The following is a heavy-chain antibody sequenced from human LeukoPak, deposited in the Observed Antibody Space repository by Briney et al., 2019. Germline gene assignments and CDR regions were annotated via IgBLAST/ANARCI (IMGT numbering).Heavy chain of an antibody. CDR2: IIPIFGTA. J-gene: IGHJ4*02. D-gene: IGHD1-14*01. V-gene: IGHV1-69*13. CDR1: GGTFSSYA. CDR3: TRGPHNNYDY. Sequence: SVKVSCKASGGTFSSYAISWVRQAPGQGLEWMGGIIPIFGTAYYAQKFQGRVTITADESTSTAYMELSSLRSEDTAVYYCTRGPHNNYDYWGQGTLVTVSS.